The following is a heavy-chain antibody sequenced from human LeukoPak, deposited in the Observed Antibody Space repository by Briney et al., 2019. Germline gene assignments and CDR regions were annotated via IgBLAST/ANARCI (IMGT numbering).Heavy chain of an antibody. Sequence: GASVKVSCKASGYTFTGYYMHWVRQAPGQGLEWMGWINPNSGGTNYAQKFQGRVTMTRDTSISTAYMALSRLRSDDTAVYYCARDREYYYDSSGYPTPYNWFDPWGQGTLVTVSS. V-gene: IGHV1-2*02. CDR3: ARDREYYYDSSGYPTPYNWFDP. D-gene: IGHD3-22*01. J-gene: IGHJ5*02. CDR2: INPNSGGT. CDR1: GYTFTGYY.